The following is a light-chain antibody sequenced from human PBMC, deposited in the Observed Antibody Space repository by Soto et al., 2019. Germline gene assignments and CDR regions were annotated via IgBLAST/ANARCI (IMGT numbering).Light chain of an antibody. CDR3: LLYFSPDLYT. CDR1: QSVTSSH. J-gene: IGKJ2*01. Sequence: EIVLTQTPGTLSLSPGERATLSCRASQSVTSSHLAWYQQKPGQAPRLLIYGASTRATGIPDRFSGSGSDTDFSLTIRRLDPEDFAMYYCLLYFSPDLYTFGPGTKVQIK. CDR2: GAS. V-gene: IGKV3-20*01.